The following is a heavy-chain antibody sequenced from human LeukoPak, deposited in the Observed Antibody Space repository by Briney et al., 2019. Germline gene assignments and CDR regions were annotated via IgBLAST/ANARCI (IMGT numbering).Heavy chain of an antibody. Sequence: PGGSLRLSCAASGFTFSDYDMSWIRQAPGKGLEWVSYISGSGRTIYYADSVKGRFTISRDNAKNSMYLQMKSLRAEDTAVYYCARDLAYGVYADYWGEGTLVTVSS. V-gene: IGHV3-11*01. CDR2: ISGSGRTI. CDR1: GFTFSDYD. CDR3: ARDLAYGVYADY. J-gene: IGHJ4*02. D-gene: IGHD4-17*01.